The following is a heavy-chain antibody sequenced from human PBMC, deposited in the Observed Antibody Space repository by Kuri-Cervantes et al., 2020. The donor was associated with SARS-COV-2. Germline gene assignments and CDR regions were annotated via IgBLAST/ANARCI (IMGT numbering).Heavy chain of an antibody. J-gene: IGHJ4*02. Sequence: SETLSLTCAVYGGSFSAYYWSWIRQPPGKGLEWIGEINHSGSTNYNPSLKSRVTISVDTSKHQLSLKLSSVTAADTAVCYCAGSPGGVFDCWGQGTLVTVSS. CDR2: INHSGST. CDR1: GGSFSAYY. CDR3: AGSPGGVFDC. D-gene: IGHD3-16*01. V-gene: IGHV4-34*01.